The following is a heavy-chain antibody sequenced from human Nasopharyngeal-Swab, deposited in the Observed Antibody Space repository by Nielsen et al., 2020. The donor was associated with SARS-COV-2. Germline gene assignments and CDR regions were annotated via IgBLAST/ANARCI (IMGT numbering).Heavy chain of an antibody. CDR1: GGSISSSSYY. CDR2: IYYSGST. CDR3: ARVYDFWSGYDY. D-gene: IGHD3-3*01. Sequence: SDTLSLTCTVSGGSISSSSYYWGWIRQPPGKGLEWIGSIYYSGSTYYNPSLKSRVTISVDTSKNQFSLKLSSVTAADTAVYYCARVYDFWSGYDYWGQGTLVTVSS. V-gene: IGHV4-39*01. J-gene: IGHJ4*02.